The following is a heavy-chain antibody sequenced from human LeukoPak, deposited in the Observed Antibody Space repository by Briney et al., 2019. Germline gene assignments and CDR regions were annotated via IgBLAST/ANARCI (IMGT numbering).Heavy chain of an antibody. J-gene: IGHJ4*02. V-gene: IGHV3-23*01. Sequence: GGSLRLSCAGSGLTFSSYAMSWVRQAPGRGLEWVSAISGSGGSTYYADSVKGRFTISRDNSKNTLYLQMNSLRAEDTAVYYCAKDPTRPGDSSGGGQGTLVTVSS. CDR2: ISGSGGST. D-gene: IGHD6-25*01. CDR3: AKDPTRPGDSSG. CDR1: GLTFSSYA.